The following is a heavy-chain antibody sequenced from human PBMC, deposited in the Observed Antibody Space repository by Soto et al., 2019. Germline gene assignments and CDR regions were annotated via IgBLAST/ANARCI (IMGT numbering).Heavy chain of an antibody. V-gene: IGHV4-39*01. D-gene: IGHD3-3*01. CDR2: IFYSGGT. Sequence: PSETLSLTCTVSGGSISSSTDYWGWIRQPPGKGLEWIGNIFYSGGTYYNPSLMSRVTISVDTSKNQFSPKLTSVTATDSAVYYCARRGGITIFGVVVMGAFDIWGQGTMVTVSS. J-gene: IGHJ3*02. CDR3: ARRGGITIFGVVVMGAFDI. CDR1: GGSISSSTDY.